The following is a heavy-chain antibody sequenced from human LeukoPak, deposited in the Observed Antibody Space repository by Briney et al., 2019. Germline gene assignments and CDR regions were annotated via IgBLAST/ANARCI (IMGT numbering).Heavy chain of an antibody. CDR2: INPNSGGT. J-gene: IGHJ1*01. CDR1: GYTFTGYY. Sequence: ASVKVSCKASGYTFTGYYMHWVRQAPGQGLEWMGWINPNSGGTNYAQKFQGRVTMTRDTSISTAYMELSRLRSDDTAVYYCAREDDSSGEYFQLWGQGTLVTVSS. CDR3: AREDDSSGEYFQL. D-gene: IGHD3-22*01. V-gene: IGHV1-2*02.